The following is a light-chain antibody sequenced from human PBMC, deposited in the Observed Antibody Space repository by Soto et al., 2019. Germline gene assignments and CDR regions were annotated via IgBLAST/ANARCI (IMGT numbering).Light chain of an antibody. V-gene: IGKV3-20*01. CDR1: QSVSSY. CDR2: AAS. Sequence: EIVMTQSPATLSVSPGERATLSCRASQSVSSYLAWYQHQRGQAPRLLIYAASSRATGIPDRFSGTGSGTDFTLTISRLEPEDFALYYCQQYGSAPLTFGGGTKVDIK. CDR3: QQYGSAPLT. J-gene: IGKJ4*01.